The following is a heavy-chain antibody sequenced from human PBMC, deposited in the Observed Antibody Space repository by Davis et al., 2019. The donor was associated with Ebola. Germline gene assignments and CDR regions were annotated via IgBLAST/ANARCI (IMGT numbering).Heavy chain of an antibody. CDR3: ARAGRYVGDY. CDR2: FDPEDGET. Sequence: ASVKVSCKVSGYTLTELSMHWVRQAPGKGLEWMGGFDPEDGETIYAQKFQGRVTMTTDTSTSTAYMELRSLRSDDTAVYYCARAGRYVGDYWGQGTLVTVSS. CDR1: GYTLTELS. J-gene: IGHJ4*02. D-gene: IGHD1-14*01. V-gene: IGHV1-24*01.